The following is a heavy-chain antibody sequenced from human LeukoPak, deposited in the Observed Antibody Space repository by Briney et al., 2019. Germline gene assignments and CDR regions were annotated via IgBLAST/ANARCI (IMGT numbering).Heavy chain of an antibody. CDR1: GFTFSSYA. J-gene: IGHJ6*03. Sequence: GGSLRLSRAASGFTFSSYAMHWVRQAPGKGLEWVAVMSYDGSNKYHADSVKGRFTIPRDNSKNTLYLQMERLRADGTAVYYCARSGSGWSLVYYYMDVWGKGTTVTVSS. D-gene: IGHD6-19*01. CDR3: ARSGSGWSLVYYYMDV. V-gene: IGHV3-30*04. CDR2: MSYDGSNK.